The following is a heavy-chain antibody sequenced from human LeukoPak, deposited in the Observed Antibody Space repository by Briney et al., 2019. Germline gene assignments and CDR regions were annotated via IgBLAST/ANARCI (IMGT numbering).Heavy chain of an antibody. V-gene: IGHV3-64*01. CDR2: ISSNGGST. Sequence: GGSLRLSCAASGFTSSSYAMHWVRQAPGKGLEYVSAISSNGGSTYYANSVKGRFTISRDNSKNTLYLQMGSLRAEDMAVYYCARGIVVVTATTLPYYFDYWGQGTLVTVSS. CDR3: ARGIVVVTATTLPYYFDY. D-gene: IGHD2-21*02. CDR1: GFTSSSYA. J-gene: IGHJ4*02.